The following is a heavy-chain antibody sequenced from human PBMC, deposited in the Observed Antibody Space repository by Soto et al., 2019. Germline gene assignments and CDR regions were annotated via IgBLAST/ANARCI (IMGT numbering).Heavy chain of an antibody. Sequence: QEQLVQSGAEVKEPGASVKVSCQASGYTFTTYGISWVRQAPGQGLEWMGWISINHRNTNYAQNLQGRVPMTIDTHASPAYMQLRNLRHDAPAVSFCARGAYCSSPSCYHVYDYCMDVWGQGTTVTVSS. CDR2: ISINHRNT. V-gene: IGHV1-18*01. D-gene: IGHD2-2*01. J-gene: IGHJ6*01. CDR3: ARGAYCSSPSCYHVYDYCMDV. CDR1: GYTFTTYG.